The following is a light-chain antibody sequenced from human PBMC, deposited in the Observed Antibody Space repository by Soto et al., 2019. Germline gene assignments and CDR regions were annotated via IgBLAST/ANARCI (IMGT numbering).Light chain of an antibody. J-gene: IGKJ5*01. Sequence: EILLTQSPDTLSLSPGERATLSCRAAQSVGTRLAWYQHKPGQAPRLLISGASSRATGIPDRFTGSGSETSFTLTISRLEPEDFALYYCQQYQSGHPITFGQGTRLEIK. CDR3: QQYQSGHPIT. V-gene: IGKV3-20*01. CDR2: GAS. CDR1: QSVGTR.